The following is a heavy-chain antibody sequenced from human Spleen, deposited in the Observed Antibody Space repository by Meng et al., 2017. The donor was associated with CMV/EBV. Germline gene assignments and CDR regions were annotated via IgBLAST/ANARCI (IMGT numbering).Heavy chain of an antibody. J-gene: IGHJ3*02. CDR2: INWNGGST. V-gene: IGHV3-20*04. CDR1: GFAFDDYG. Sequence: GESLKISCAASGFAFDDYGMSWVRQAPGKGLEWVSGINWNGGSTGYADSVKGRFTISRDNAKNSVYLRMSGLRVEDTAVYYCAREIYHYDSSGYYYPTSNAFDIWGQGTMVTVSS. D-gene: IGHD3-22*01. CDR3: AREIYHYDSSGYYYPTSNAFDI.